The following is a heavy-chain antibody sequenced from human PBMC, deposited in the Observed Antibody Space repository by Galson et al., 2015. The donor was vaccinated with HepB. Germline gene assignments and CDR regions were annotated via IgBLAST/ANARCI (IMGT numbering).Heavy chain of an antibody. V-gene: IGHV1-46*01. CDR3: ARDAIVVVVAATPPGWFFDY. Sequence: SVKVSCQASGYTFTSYYMHWVRQAPGQGLEWMGIINPSGGSTSYAQKFQGRVTMTRDTSTSTVYMELSSLRSEDTAVYYCARDAIVVVVAATPPGWFFDYWGQGTLVTVSS. CDR1: GYTFTSYY. CDR2: INPSGGST. D-gene: IGHD2-15*01. J-gene: IGHJ4*02.